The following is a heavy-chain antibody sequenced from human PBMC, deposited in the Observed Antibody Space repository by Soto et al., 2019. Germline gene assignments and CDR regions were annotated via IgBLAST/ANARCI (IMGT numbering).Heavy chain of an antibody. D-gene: IGHD7-27*01. CDR3: AAGESPHY. V-gene: IGHV3-33*01. CDR2: VWYVGSDK. J-gene: IGHJ4*02. Sequence: QMQLVESWGGVVQLGRSLRLSCAASGFTFTNYGMHLVRQAPGKGLEWVAIVWYVGSDKYYADSVKGRFTISGDNSEKTLTLRINSLKAEETAFSYCAAGESPHYGGQGTLVTFSS. CDR1: GFTFTNYG.